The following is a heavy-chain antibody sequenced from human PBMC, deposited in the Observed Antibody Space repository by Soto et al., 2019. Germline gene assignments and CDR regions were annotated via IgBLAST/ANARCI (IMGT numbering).Heavy chain of an antibody. CDR3: ARDRLRYNWNDFPYYYYGMDV. CDR1: GFTFSSYA. CDR2: ISYDGSNK. D-gene: IGHD1-1*01. J-gene: IGHJ6*02. V-gene: IGHV3-30-3*01. Sequence: QVQLVESGGGVVQPGRSLRLSCAASGFTFSSYAMHWVRQAPGKGLEWVAVISYDGSNKYYADSLKGRFTISRDNSKNTLYLQMNILRAEDTAVYYCARDRLRYNWNDFPYYYYGMDVWGQGTTVTVSS.